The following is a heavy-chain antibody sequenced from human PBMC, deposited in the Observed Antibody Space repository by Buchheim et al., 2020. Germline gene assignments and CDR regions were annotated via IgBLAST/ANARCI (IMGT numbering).Heavy chain of an antibody. D-gene: IGHD1-1*01. Sequence: ELQLVESGGGLVKPGGSLRLSCAASGFTFSTYSMSWVRQAPGKGLEWVSSITSSSSYIYYADSVKGRFTISRANPKNYLYLQMNSLRADDTVVYYCARDFPGDKYGMDFWGQGT. V-gene: IGHV3-21*01. J-gene: IGHJ6*02. CDR2: ITSSSSYI. CDR3: ARDFPGDKYGMDF. CDR1: GFTFSTYS.